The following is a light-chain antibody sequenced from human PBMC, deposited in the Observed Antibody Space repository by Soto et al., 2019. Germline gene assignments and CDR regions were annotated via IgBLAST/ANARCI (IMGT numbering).Light chain of an antibody. CDR2: GAS. Sequence: EVVLTQSPGTLSLSPGERATLSCRASQSVTNNYLAWYQQRPGLAPRLLIYGASSRATGIPDRFSGSGSGTVFTLTIGSLEPEDFAVYYCQHYGRSRTFGQGTKVEIK. CDR1: QSVTNNY. CDR3: QHYGRSRT. J-gene: IGKJ1*01. V-gene: IGKV3-20*01.